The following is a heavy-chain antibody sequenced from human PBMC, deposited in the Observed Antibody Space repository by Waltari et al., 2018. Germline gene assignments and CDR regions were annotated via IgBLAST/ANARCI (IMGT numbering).Heavy chain of an antibody. D-gene: IGHD6-19*01. CDR1: GGSISSYY. Sequence: QVQLQESGPGLVKPSETLSLTCTVSGGSISSYYWSWIRQPPGKGLEWIGYIYYSGSTNYNPSLKSRVTISVDTSKNQFSLKLSSVTAADTAVYYCARDKASGWYFDYWGQGTLVTVSS. V-gene: IGHV4-59*01. J-gene: IGHJ4*02. CDR2: IYYSGST. CDR3: ARDKASGWYFDY.